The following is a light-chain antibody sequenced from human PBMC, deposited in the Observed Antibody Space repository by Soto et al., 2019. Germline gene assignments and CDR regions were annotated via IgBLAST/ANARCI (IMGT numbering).Light chain of an antibody. Sequence: QSVLTQPPSSSVTPGQGVTISCSGSSSNIESNTVTWYQQLPGTAPKLVIYSNYDRPSGVPDRFSGSTSGTSASLVIRGLQSEDEADYYCAAWDDILNGYVFGGGTKVTAL. V-gene: IGLV1-44*01. CDR3: AAWDDILNGYV. CDR2: SNY. J-gene: IGLJ1*01. CDR1: SSNIESNT.